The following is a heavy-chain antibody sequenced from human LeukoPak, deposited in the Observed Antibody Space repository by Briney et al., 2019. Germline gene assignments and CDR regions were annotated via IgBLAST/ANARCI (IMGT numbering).Heavy chain of an antibody. D-gene: IGHD3-10*01. CDR3: AKDGGYGSGSYYPDY. Sequence: GSLRLSCAASGFTFSSYAMSWVRQAPGKGLEWVSAISGGGGGTYYADSVEGRFTISRDNSKNTLYLQMNSLRAEDTAVYYCAKDGGYGSGSYYPDYWGQGTLVTVSS. CDR1: GFTFSSYA. CDR2: ISGGGGGT. J-gene: IGHJ4*02. V-gene: IGHV3-23*01.